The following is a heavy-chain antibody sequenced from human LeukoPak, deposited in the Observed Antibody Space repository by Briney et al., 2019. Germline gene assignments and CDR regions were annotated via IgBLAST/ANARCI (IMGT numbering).Heavy chain of an antibody. V-gene: IGHV1-18*01. D-gene: IGHD2-2*01. CDR2: ISAYNGNT. Sequence: GASVKVSCKASGYTFTSYGISWVRQAPGQGLEWMGWISAYNGNTNYAQKRQGRVTMTTDTSTSTAYMELRSLRSDDTAVYYCARGDIVVVPAALYYYYYGMDVWGQGTTVTVSS. CDR1: GYTFTSYG. CDR3: ARGDIVVVPAALYYYYYGMDV. J-gene: IGHJ6*02.